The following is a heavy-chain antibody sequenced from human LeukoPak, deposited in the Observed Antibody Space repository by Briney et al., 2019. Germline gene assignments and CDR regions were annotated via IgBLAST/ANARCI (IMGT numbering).Heavy chain of an antibody. J-gene: IGHJ3*02. D-gene: IGHD3-10*01. CDR3: AKGLYGLGILTYDGFDI. V-gene: IGHV3-9*01. CDR2: VGWDGTSV. CDR1: AFRFNAFA. Sequence: GGSLRLSCAASAFRFNAFAIHWVREAPGKCLEWVSGVGWDGTSVAYADSVKGRFTISRDNAQNSVYLQMNSLIIEDTALYYCAKGLYGLGILTYDGFDIWGQGTMVTVSS.